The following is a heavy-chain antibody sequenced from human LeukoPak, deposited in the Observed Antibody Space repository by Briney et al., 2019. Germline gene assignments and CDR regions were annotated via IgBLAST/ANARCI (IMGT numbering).Heavy chain of an antibody. Sequence: SETLSLTCTLYGGSISSHYWGWVRQPPGKALEWIGNIFYSGSTYYSPSLKSRVTISLDTSRNQFSLKLNSVTAADTAVYYCAKSNGYGLIDIWGQGTMVTVSS. CDR1: GGSISSHY. D-gene: IGHD3-10*01. CDR3: AKSNGYGLIDI. V-gene: IGHV4-39*07. J-gene: IGHJ3*02. CDR2: IFYSGST.